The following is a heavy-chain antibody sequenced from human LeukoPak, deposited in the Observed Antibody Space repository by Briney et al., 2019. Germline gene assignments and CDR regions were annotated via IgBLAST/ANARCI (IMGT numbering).Heavy chain of an antibody. CDR3: ARIGAGSSRDY. CDR2: ISSTSIYT. Sequence: GGSLRLSCAASGFTFSDFYMTWIRQAPGKGLEWVSYISSTSIYTKGADSLKGRFTISRDNAKNSLYLQMNSLRAEDTAVYYCARIGAGSSRDYWGQGTLVTVSS. V-gene: IGHV3-11*06. D-gene: IGHD6-13*01. J-gene: IGHJ4*02. CDR1: GFTFSDFY.